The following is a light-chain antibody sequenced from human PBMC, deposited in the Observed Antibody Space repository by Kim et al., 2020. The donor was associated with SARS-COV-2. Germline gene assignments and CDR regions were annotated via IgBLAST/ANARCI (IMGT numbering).Light chain of an antibody. CDR2: EVT. J-gene: IGLJ1*01. CDR3: CSYAGGRTFPYV. Sequence: INCPCHGTRSDVGRDNVVTWYQQYPDKAPKLIMSEVTKRPSGVSDRFSGVKSGNTASLTISGLQAEDEADYYCCSYAGGRTFPYVFGIGTKVTVL. V-gene: IGLV2-23*02. CDR1: RSDVGRDNV.